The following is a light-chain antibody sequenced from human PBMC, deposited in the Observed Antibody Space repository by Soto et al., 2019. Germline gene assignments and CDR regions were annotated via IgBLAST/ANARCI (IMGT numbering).Light chain of an antibody. V-gene: IGKV3-20*01. CDR1: QSVSRSS. CDR2: GAS. CDR3: QLYGSTPLHT. Sequence: EIVLTQSPSILSLSPGERATLSCRASQSVSRSSLAWYQQKPGQAPRLLIYGASCRATGIPDSFSGSGSGTDYTTTINRREPEDLAAYYWQLYGSTPLHTFGQGTKLEIK. J-gene: IGKJ2*01.